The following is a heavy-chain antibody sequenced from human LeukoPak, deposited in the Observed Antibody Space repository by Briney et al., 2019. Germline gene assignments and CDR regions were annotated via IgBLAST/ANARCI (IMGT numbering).Heavy chain of an antibody. CDR1: GGSISSYY. J-gene: IGHJ4*02. V-gene: IGHV4-59*08. Sequence: PSETLSLTCTVSGGSISSYYWSWIRQPPGKGLEWIAYISDIGSINYNPSLKSRVTIPLDTSKNQFPLKLSSVTAADTAVYYCAGHHPRNTVDFWGQGTLVTVSS. D-gene: IGHD2/OR15-2a*01. CDR2: ISDIGSI. CDR3: AGHHPRNTVDF.